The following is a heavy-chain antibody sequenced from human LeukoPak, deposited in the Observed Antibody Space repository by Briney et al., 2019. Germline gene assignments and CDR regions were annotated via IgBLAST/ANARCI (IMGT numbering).Heavy chain of an antibody. CDR3: TTDEVDGYNYGDAFDI. CDR1: GFTFSNAW. CDR2: IKSKTDGGTT. D-gene: IGHD5-24*01. V-gene: IGHV3-15*01. J-gene: IGHJ3*02. Sequence: GGSLRLSCAASGFTFSNAWMSWVRQAPGKGLEWVGRIKSKTDGGTTDYAAPVKGRFTISRDDSKNTLYLQMNSLKTEDTAAYYYTTDEVDGYNYGDAFDIWGQGTMVTVSS.